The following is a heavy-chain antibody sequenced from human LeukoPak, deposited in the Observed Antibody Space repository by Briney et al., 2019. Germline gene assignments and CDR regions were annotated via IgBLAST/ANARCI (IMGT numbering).Heavy chain of an antibody. CDR1: GFTFSSYA. V-gene: IGHV3-23*01. CDR3: TTTPVYYYGMDV. J-gene: IGHJ6*02. D-gene: IGHD1-14*01. CDR2: ISGSGGST. Sequence: PGGSLRLSCAASGFTFSSYAMSWVRQAPGKGLEWVSAISGSGGSTYYADSVKGRFTISRDNSKNTLYLQMNSLRAEDTAVYYCTTTPVYYYGMDVWGQGTTVTVSS.